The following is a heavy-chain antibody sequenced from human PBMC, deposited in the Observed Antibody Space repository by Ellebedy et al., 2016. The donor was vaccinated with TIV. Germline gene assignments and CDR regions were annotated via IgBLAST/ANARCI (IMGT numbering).Heavy chain of an antibody. CDR3: ANLDRHTAIRLYYYMDV. V-gene: IGHV3-30*18. CDR2: ISYDGSNK. D-gene: IGHD5-18*01. J-gene: IGHJ6*03. Sequence: GESLKISXAASGFTFSSYGMHWVRQAPGKGLEWVAVISYDGSNKYYADSVKGRFTISRDNSKNTLYLQMNSLRAEDTAVYYCANLDRHTAIRLYYYMDVWGKGTTVTVSS. CDR1: GFTFSSYG.